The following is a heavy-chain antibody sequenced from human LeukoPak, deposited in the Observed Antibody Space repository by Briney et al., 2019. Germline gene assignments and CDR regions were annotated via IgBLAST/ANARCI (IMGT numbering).Heavy chain of an antibody. Sequence: PSETLSLTCTVSGGSISTSSYYWGWIRQPPGKGLECIGNIYYSGSTYYNPSLKSRVTISVDTSKNQFSLKLSSVTAADTAVYYCARTDYREWGQGTLVTVSS. V-gene: IGHV4-39*07. CDR2: IYYSGST. CDR1: GGSISTSSYY. CDR3: ARTDYRE. D-gene: IGHD4-11*01. J-gene: IGHJ4*02.